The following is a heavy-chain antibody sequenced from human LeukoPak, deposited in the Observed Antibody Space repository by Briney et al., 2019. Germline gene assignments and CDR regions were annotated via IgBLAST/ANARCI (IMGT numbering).Heavy chain of an antibody. Sequence: GGSLRLSCAASGFTFSSYWMSWVRQAPGKGLEWVANIKQDGSEKYYVDSVKGRFTISRDNAKNSLYLQMSSLRAEDTAVYYCANQYYDFWSGPGDYWGQGTLVTVSS. D-gene: IGHD3-3*01. CDR1: GFTFSSYW. CDR2: IKQDGSEK. V-gene: IGHV3-7*01. J-gene: IGHJ4*02. CDR3: ANQYYDFWSGPGDY.